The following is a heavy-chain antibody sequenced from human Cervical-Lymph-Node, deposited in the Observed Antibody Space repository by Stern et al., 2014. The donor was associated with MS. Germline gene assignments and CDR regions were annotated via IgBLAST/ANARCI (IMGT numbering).Heavy chain of an antibody. D-gene: IGHD7-27*01. CDR3: ARGVCGEFPRRQDY. CDR1: GFTFSDYN. Sequence: EVQLVESGGGLVQPGGSLRLSCAASGFTFSDYNINWVRQAPGKGLEWVSFVSGRGTLIYEGDSVRARFTTPRDKPKNSVYLHRNTLRAEDRPPHYCARGVCGEFPRRQDYWGQGTLVTVSS. J-gene: IGHJ4*02. V-gene: IGHV3-48*01. CDR2: VSGRGTLI.